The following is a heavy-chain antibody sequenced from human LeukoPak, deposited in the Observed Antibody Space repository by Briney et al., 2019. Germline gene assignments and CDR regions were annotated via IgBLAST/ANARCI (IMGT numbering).Heavy chain of an antibody. D-gene: IGHD4-17*01. J-gene: IGHJ6*04. CDR1: GYPFSSYD. CDR2: MNPNSGNT. V-gene: IGHV1-8*02. CDR3: ARRLRYDYGDLDV. Sequence: ASVKVSCKASGYPFSSYDINWVRQAVGQGLEWMGWMNPNSGNTGYAQKFQGRLTITVNMAISTVYMDLSSLTFEDSAVYYCARRLRYDYGDLDVWGKGTTVTVSS.